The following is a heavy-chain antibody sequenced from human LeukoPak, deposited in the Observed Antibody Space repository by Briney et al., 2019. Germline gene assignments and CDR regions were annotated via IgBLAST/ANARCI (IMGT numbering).Heavy chain of an antibody. J-gene: IGHJ4*02. V-gene: IGHV3-23*01. CDR3: AKISTVTANFDH. CDR1: GFAFGDYA. Sequence: GGSLRLSCAASGFAFGDYAMGWVRQAPGKGLEWVSSIDSSGSYTPSADSVKGRFTISRDNSENTVYLQMNSLRAEDTAVYSCAKISTVTANFDHWGQGTLVTVSS. D-gene: IGHD4-17*01. CDR2: IDSSGSYT.